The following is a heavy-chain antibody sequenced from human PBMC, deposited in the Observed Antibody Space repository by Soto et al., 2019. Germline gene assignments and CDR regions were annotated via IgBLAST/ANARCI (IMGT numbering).Heavy chain of an antibody. Sequence: QMQLVQSGPEVKKPGTSVKVSCKASGFTFTSSAVQWVRQARGQRLEWIGWIVVGSGNTNYAQKFQERVTITRDMSTSTAYMELSSLRSEDTAVYYCAADLNSGGWYGENWYFDLWGRGTLVTVSS. CDR3: AADLNSGGWYGENWYFDL. D-gene: IGHD6-19*01. J-gene: IGHJ2*01. CDR1: GFTFTSSA. CDR2: IVVGSGNT. V-gene: IGHV1-58*01.